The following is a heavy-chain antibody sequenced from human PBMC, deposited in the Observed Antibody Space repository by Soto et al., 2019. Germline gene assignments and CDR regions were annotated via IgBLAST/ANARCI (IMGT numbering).Heavy chain of an antibody. CDR3: GKVSTYYYDSTFDF. V-gene: IGHV1-8*01. J-gene: IGHJ4*02. D-gene: IGHD3-22*01. CDR2: MNPNSGNT. Sequence: ASVKVSCKASGYTFTSYDINWVRQATGQGLEWMGWMNPNSGNTGYAQKFQGRVTMTRNTSISTAYMELSSLRSEDTAVYYCGKVSTYYYDSTFDFWGQGTLVTVSS. CDR1: GYTFTSYD.